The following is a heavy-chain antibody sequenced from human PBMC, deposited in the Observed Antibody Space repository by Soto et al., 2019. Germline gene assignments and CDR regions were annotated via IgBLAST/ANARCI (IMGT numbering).Heavy chain of an antibody. Sequence: SGPTLVNPTQTLTLTCTFSGFSLSTSGVVVGWIRQPPGKALEWLALIYWDDDKRYSPSLKSRLTITKDTSKNQVVLTMTNMDPVDTATYYCAHKGRRIAAAGTRYYFDYWGQGTLVTVSS. CDR3: AHKGRRIAAAGTRYYFDY. CDR2: IYWDDDK. V-gene: IGHV2-5*02. D-gene: IGHD6-13*01. CDR1: GFSLSTSGVV. J-gene: IGHJ4*02.